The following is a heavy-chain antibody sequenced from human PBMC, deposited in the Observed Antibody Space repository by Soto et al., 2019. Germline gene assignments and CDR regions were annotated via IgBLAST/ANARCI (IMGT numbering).Heavy chain of an antibody. D-gene: IGHD3-10*01. CDR2: IIPIFGTA. CDR3: ASVQYYGSGSYYVIDWFDL. V-gene: IGHV1-69*13. CDR1: GGTFSSYA. Sequence: ASVKVSCKASGGTFSSYAISWVRQAPGQGLEWMGGIIPIFGTANYAQKFQGRVTITADESTSTAYMELSSLRSEDTAVYYCASVQYYGSGSYYVIDWFDLWRQGTLVTVSS. J-gene: IGHJ5*02.